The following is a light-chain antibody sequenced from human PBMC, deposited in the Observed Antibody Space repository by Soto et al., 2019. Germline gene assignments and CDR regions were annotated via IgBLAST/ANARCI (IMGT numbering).Light chain of an antibody. CDR2: DAS. Sequence: EIVLTQSPATLSLSPGERATLSCRASQNIDTYLDWYQQNPGQAPRLLIFDASNRATGIPVRFSGSGSGTDFTLTISSLEPEDFTVYYCQQHSNWPLTFGGGTKVDIK. V-gene: IGKV3-11*01. J-gene: IGKJ4*01. CDR3: QQHSNWPLT. CDR1: QNIDTY.